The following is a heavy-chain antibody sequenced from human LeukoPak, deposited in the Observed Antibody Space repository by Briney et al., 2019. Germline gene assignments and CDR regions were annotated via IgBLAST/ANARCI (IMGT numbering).Heavy chain of an antibody. Sequence: SETLSLTCTVSGGSISIYYWSWIRQPPGKGLEWIGYIYYSGSTYYNPSLKSRLTISVDTSKNQFSLKLSSVSAADTAVYYCARGYGPFDPWGQGTLVTVSS. D-gene: IGHD5-12*01. J-gene: IGHJ5*02. CDR1: GGSISIYY. V-gene: IGHV4-59*12. CDR2: IYYSGST. CDR3: ARGYGPFDP.